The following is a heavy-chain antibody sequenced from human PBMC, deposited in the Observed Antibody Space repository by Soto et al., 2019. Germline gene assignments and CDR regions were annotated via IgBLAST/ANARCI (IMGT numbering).Heavy chain of an antibody. V-gene: IGHV4-61*08. CDR2: VYYSGTT. D-gene: IGHD4-4*01. CDR1: GGSIDSGDYY. CDR3: ERDVTAPPNYFDT. J-gene: IGHJ5*02. Sequence: SETLSLTCTVSGGSIDSGDYYWSWIRQPPGKGLEWIGYVYYSGTTNYNPFLKSRVTLSLDKSKNQFSLKINSVTAADTAVYYCERDVTAPPNYFDTWGQGTPVTVSS.